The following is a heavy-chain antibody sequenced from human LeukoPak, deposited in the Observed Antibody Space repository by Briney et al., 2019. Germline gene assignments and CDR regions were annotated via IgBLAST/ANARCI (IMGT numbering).Heavy chain of an antibody. CDR2: INTNTGNP. CDR1: GYTFTSYG. Sequence: ASVKVSCKASGYTFTSYGISWVRQAPGQGLEWMGWINTNTGNPTYAQGFTGRFVFSLDTSVSTAYLQISSLKAEDTAVYYCAREWGSGIAAAGQYWGQGTLVTVSS. D-gene: IGHD6-13*01. CDR3: AREWGSGIAAAGQY. V-gene: IGHV7-4-1*02. J-gene: IGHJ4*02.